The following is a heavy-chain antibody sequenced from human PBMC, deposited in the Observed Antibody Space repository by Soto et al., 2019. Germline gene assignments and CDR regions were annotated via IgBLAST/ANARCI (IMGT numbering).Heavy chain of an antibody. CDR2: IIPIFGTA. CDR3: ARDQVPDCSGGSCPYYYYYGMDV. Sequence: GVSVKVSCKASGGTFSSYAISWVRQAPGQGLEWMGGIIPIFGTANYAQKFQGRVTITADESTSTAYMELSSLRSEDTAVYYCARDQVPDCSGGSCPYYYYYGMDVWGQGTTVTVSS. CDR1: GGTFSSYA. J-gene: IGHJ6*02. V-gene: IGHV1-69*13. D-gene: IGHD2-15*01.